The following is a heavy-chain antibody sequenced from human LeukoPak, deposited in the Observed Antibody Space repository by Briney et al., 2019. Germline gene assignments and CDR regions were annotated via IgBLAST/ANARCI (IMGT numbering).Heavy chain of an antibody. CDR1: GYPISSGYY. V-gene: IGHV4-38-2*02. CDR3: ARDLNYYDSSGYYSGAFDI. D-gene: IGHD3-22*01. Sequence: SSETLSLTCTVSGYPISSGYYWGWIRQPPGKGLEWIGSIYHSGSTYYNPSLKSRVTISVDTSKNQFSLKLSSVTAADTAVYYCARDLNYYDSSGYYSGAFDIWGQGTMVTVSS. CDR2: IYHSGST. J-gene: IGHJ3*02.